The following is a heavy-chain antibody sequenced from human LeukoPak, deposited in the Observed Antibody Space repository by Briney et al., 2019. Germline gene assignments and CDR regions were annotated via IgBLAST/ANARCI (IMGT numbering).Heavy chain of an antibody. J-gene: IGHJ4*02. V-gene: IGHV3-30*04. D-gene: IGHD3-10*01. CDR3: ARDYYGSGRTPPPFH. Sequence: AGSLRLSCAASGFTFSSYAMHWVRQAPGKGLEWVAVISYDGSNKYYADSVKGRFTISRDKSKNTLYLQMNSRRVEDTAVYYCARDYYGSGRTPPPFHWGQGTLVTVSS. CDR2: ISYDGSNK. CDR1: GFTFSSYA.